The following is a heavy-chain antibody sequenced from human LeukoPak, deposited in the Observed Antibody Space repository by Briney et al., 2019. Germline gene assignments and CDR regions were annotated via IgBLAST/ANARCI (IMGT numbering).Heavy chain of an antibody. CDR2: ISGTGGTT. D-gene: IGHD2-2*01. J-gene: IGHJ6*02. CDR3: ARQGRTTDYGMDV. V-gene: IGHV3-23*01. Sequence: PGGFLRLSCAASGFTFSDSAMNWVRQAPGKGLEWVSSISGTGGTTYLADSVKGRSTISRDNSQKTLYLQMNSLRAEDTAVYYCARQGRTTDYGMDVWGQGTTVTVSS. CDR1: GFTFSDSA.